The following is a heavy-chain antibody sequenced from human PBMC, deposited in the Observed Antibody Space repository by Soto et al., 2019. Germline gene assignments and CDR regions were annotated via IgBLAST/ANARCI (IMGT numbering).Heavy chain of an antibody. CDR1: GFSFGSYA. Sequence: GGSLRLSCAASGFSFGSYAMNWVRQAPGKGLEWVSVISGSGDSTYYADSVKGRFTISRDNSKNTLYLQMNSLRAEDTAVYYCAKRATGTYFDYWGQGTLVTVSS. CDR3: AKRATGTYFDY. CDR2: ISGSGDST. V-gene: IGHV3-23*01. D-gene: IGHD1-1*01. J-gene: IGHJ4*02.